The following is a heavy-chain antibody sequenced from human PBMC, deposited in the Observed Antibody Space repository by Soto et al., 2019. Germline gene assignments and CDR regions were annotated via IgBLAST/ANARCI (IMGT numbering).Heavy chain of an antibody. Sequence: QITLKESGPTLVKPTQTLTLTCTFSGFSLSTSGVGVGWIRQPPGKALEWLALIYWDDDKRYSPSLKSRLTSTKDPTKNQVVLTMTNMDPVATAPYYCALTGSRGWDGEGFDPWGQGTLVTVSS. V-gene: IGHV2-5*02. CDR1: GFSLSTSGVG. CDR3: ALTGSRGWDGEGFDP. D-gene: IGHD6-19*01. J-gene: IGHJ5*02. CDR2: IYWDDDK.